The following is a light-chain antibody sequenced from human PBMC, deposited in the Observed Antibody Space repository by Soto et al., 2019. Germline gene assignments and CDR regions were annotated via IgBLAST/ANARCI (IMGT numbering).Light chain of an antibody. CDR3: QQYNNWPPLT. CDR2: GAS. V-gene: IGKV3-15*01. CDR1: QSVSSN. J-gene: IGKJ4*01. Sequence: EIVMTQSPATLSVSPGERATLSCRASQSVSSNLAWYQQKPGQAHKLLIYGASTMATGIPARFSGSGSGTEFPLPISSLQSEDFALYYCQQYNNWPPLTFGGGTKVEIK.